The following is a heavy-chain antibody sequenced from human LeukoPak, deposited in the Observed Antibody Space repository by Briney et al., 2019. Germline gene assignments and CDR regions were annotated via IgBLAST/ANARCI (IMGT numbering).Heavy chain of an antibody. CDR2: IYHSGST. V-gene: IGHV4-4*02. CDR3: ARDRTVRGVTPPFDY. D-gene: IGHD3-10*01. CDR1: GGSISSSNW. Sequence: SETLSLTCAVSGGSISSSNWWSWVRQPPGKGLEWIGEIYHSGSTNYNPSLKSRVTISVDKSKNQFSLKLSSVTAADTAVYYCARDRTVRGVTPPFDYWGQGTLVTVSS. J-gene: IGHJ4*02.